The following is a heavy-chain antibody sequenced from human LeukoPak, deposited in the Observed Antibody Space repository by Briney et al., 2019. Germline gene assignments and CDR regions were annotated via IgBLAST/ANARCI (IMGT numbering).Heavy chain of an antibody. D-gene: IGHD3-22*01. CDR1: GGTFSSYA. CDR2: IIPIFGTT. CDR3: ASSDSSGYYDDAFDI. J-gene: IGHJ3*02. Sequence: GASVKVSCKASGGTFSSYAISWVRQAPGQGLEWMGGIIPIFGTTNYAQKFQGRVSITADESTSTAYMELSRLRSDDTAVYYCASSDSSGYYDDAFDIWGQGTMVTVSS. V-gene: IGHV1-69*13.